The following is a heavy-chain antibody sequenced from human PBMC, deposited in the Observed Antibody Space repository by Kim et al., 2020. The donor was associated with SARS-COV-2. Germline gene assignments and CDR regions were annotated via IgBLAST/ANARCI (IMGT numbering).Heavy chain of an antibody. D-gene: IGHD3-9*01. V-gene: IGHV3-21*01. CDR3: AGAQLYFDWLLRYNWFDP. J-gene: IGHJ5*02. Sequence: GGSLRLSCAASGFTFSSYSMNWVRQAPGKGLEWVSSISSSSSYIYYADSVKGRFTISRDNAKNSLYLQMNSLRAEDTAVYYCAGAQLYFDWLLRYNWFDPWGQGTLVTVSS. CDR1: GFTFSSYS. CDR2: ISSSSSYI.